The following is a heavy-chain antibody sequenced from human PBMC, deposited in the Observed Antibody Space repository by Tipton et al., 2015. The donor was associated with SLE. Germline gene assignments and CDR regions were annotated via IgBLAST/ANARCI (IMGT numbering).Heavy chain of an antibody. Sequence: GSLRLSCAASGFSIRTYDMHWVRQVKGKGLEWVAAIGTRGDTLYVDSVKGRFAISREDAKNSLYLQMDRLRAEDTAVYYCAKDLDSHFDNWGQGTLVTVSS. J-gene: IGHJ4*02. CDR1: GFSIRTYD. V-gene: IGHV3-13*01. CDR3: AKDLDSHFDN. D-gene: IGHD2-15*01. CDR2: IGTRGDT.